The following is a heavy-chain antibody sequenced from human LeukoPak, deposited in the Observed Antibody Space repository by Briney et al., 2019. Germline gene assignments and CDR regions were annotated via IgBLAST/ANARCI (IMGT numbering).Heavy chain of an antibody. Sequence: PGGSLRLSCAASGFTFSNYWMSWVRQAPGKGLEWVANIKQDGSEKYYVNSVKGRFTISRDNSKNTLYLQMNSLRAEDTAVYYCAKSGGSIAARPDYWGQGTLVTVSS. CDR3: AKSGGSIAARPDY. CDR1: GFTFSNYW. CDR2: IKQDGSEK. V-gene: IGHV3-7*01. D-gene: IGHD6-6*01. J-gene: IGHJ4*02.